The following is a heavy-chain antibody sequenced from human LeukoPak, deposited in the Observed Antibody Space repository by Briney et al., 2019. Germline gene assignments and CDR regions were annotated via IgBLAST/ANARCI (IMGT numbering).Heavy chain of an antibody. V-gene: IGHV1-2*06. D-gene: IGHD5-18*01. CDR2: INPNSGGT. Sequence: GASVKVSCKASGYTFTGYYMHWVRQAPGQGLEWMGRINPNSGGTNYAQKFQGRVTMTRDTSISTAYMELSRLRSDDTAVYYCARSQGYSYGSGPDYWGQGTLVTVSS. CDR3: ARSQGYSYGSGPDY. CDR1: GYTFTGYY. J-gene: IGHJ4*02.